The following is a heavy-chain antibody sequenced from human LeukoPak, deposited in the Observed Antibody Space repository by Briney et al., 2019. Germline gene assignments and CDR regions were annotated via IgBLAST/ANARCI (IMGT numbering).Heavy chain of an antibody. V-gene: IGHV3-30*04. J-gene: IGHJ4*02. D-gene: IGHD1-7*01. Sequence: GGSLRLSCAASGFTFSSYAMHWVRQAPGKGLEWVAVISYDGSNKYYADSVKGRFTISRDNSKNTLYLQMNSLRAEDTAVYYYAREHFWNYGGVTDYWGQGTLVTVSS. CDR1: GFTFSSYA. CDR2: ISYDGSNK. CDR3: AREHFWNYGGVTDY.